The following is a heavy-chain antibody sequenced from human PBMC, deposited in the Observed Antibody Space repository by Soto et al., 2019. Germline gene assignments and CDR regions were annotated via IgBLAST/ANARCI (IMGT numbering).Heavy chain of an antibody. J-gene: IGHJ6*03. Sequence: GGSLSLSCAASGFTFSSYAMSWVRQAPGKGLEWVSAISGSGGSTYYADSVKGRFTISRDNSKNTLYLQMNSLRAEDTAVYYCAKPNWNHQYYYYYMDVWGKGTTVTVSS. D-gene: IGHD1-1*01. V-gene: IGHV3-23*01. CDR3: AKPNWNHQYYYYYMDV. CDR2: ISGSGGST. CDR1: GFTFSSYA.